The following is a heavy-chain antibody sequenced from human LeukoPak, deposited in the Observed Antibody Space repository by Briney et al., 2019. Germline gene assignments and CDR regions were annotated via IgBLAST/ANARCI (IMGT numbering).Heavy chain of an antibody. CDR3: ARDPSRRYCSSTSCSNALDY. J-gene: IGHJ4*02. CDR1: GGSISSGGYY. D-gene: IGHD2-2*01. Sequence: KPSETLSLTCTVSGGSISSGGYYWSWIRQPPGKGLEWIGYIYHSGSTYYNTSLKSRATISVDRSKNQISLKLSSVTAAETAVYYCARDPSRRYCSSTSCSNALDYWGQGTLVTVSS. CDR2: IYHSGST. V-gene: IGHV4-30-2*01.